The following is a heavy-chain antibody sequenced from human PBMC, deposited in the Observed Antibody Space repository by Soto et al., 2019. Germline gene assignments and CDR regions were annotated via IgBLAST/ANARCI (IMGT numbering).Heavy chain of an antibody. Sequence: QITLKESGPTLVKPTQTLTLTCTFSGFSLSTSGVGVGWIRQPPGKALEWLALIYWDDDKRYSPSLKSRLTIIXXTXKXXVVLTMTNMDPVDTATYYCAHSIVGPTTGLGYFDYWGQGTLVTVSS. CDR3: AHSIVGPTTGLGYFDY. CDR1: GFSLSTSGVG. D-gene: IGHD1-26*01. J-gene: IGHJ4*02. CDR2: IYWDDDK. V-gene: IGHV2-5*02.